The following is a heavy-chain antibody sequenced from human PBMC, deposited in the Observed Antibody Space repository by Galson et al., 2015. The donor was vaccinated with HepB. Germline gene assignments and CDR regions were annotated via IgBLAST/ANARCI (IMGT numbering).Heavy chain of an antibody. CDR1: GFNFSGSA. Sequence: SLRLSCAASGFNFSGSAMHWVRQTSGKGLEWVGRIRSKANSYATAHAASVKGRFTISRDDSKNTAYLQMNSLKTEDTAVYYCTLRGTAVTLGEDYWGQGILVTVSS. CDR3: TLRGTAVTLGEDY. CDR2: IRSKANSYAT. V-gene: IGHV3-73*01. J-gene: IGHJ4*01. D-gene: IGHD4-17*01.